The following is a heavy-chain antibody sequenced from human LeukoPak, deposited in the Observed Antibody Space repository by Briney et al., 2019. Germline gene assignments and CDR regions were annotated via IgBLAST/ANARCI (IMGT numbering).Heavy chain of an antibody. CDR2: ISGSGGST. CDR1: GFTFSSYA. V-gene: IGHV3-23*01. J-gene: IGHJ3*02. D-gene: IGHD2-2*01. CDR3: ANRALYCSSTSCYAGGAFDI. Sequence: PGGSLRLSCAASGFTFSSYAMSWVRQALGKGLEWVSAISGSGGSTYYADSVKGRFTISRDNSKNTLYLQMNSLRAEDTAVYYCANRALYCSSTSCYAGGAFDIWGQGTMVTVSS.